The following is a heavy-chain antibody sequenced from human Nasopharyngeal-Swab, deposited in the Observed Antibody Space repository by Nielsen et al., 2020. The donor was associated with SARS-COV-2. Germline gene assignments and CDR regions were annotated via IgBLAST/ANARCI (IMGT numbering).Heavy chain of an antibody. V-gene: IGHV3-30*03. CDR1: RFTFSSYG. CDR3: AREWGIAARPSYYYFYGMDV. D-gene: IGHD6-6*01. Sequence: GGSLRLSCEASRFTFSSYGMHWVLQAPGKGLEWVAVISYDGSEKYYADSVKGRFIISRDNSKNTVYLQMNSLRADDTAVYYCAREWGIAARPSYYYFYGMDVWGQGTTVTVSS. J-gene: IGHJ6*02. CDR2: ISYDGSEK.